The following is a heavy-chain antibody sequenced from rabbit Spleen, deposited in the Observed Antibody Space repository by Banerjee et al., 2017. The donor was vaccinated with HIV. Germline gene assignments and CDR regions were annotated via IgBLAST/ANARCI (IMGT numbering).Heavy chain of an antibody. V-gene: IGHV1S40*01. CDR3: ARGTANDNL. D-gene: IGHD6-1*01. Sequence: QSLEESGGDLVKPGASLTLTCTASGFSFNTNYYMYWVRQAPGKGLEWIACIVTGSSGTSYYASWAKGRFTVSKTSSTTVTLQMTSLTAADTATYFCARGTANDNLWGPGTLVTVS. J-gene: IGHJ4*01. CDR2: IVTGSSGTS. CDR1: GFSFNTNYY.